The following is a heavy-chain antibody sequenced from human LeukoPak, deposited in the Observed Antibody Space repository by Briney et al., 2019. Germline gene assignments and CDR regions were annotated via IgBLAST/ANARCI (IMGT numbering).Heavy chain of an antibody. J-gene: IGHJ4*02. Sequence: ASVKVSCKVSGYTLTELSMHWVRQAPGKGLEWMGGFDPEDGETIYAQKFQGRVTMTEDTSTDTAYMELSSLRSEDTAVYYCARVQTRYCSGGSCYFPDFDYWGQGTLVTVSS. CDR1: GYTLTELS. D-gene: IGHD2-15*01. V-gene: IGHV1-24*01. CDR3: ARVQTRYCSGGSCYFPDFDY. CDR2: FDPEDGET.